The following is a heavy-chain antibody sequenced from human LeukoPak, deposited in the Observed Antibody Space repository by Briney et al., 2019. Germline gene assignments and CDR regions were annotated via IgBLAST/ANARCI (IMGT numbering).Heavy chain of an antibody. CDR2: IIPIFGTA. Sequence: ASVKVSCKASGGTFSKFASSWVRQAPGQGLEWLGGIIPIFGTANYAQKFQGRVTITTDESTNAGYMELSSLRSEDTAVYYCARANSGYRSGYFQDWGQGTPVTVSS. V-gene: IGHV1-69*05. D-gene: IGHD3-22*01. CDR3: ARANSGYRSGYFQD. J-gene: IGHJ1*01. CDR1: GGTFSKFA.